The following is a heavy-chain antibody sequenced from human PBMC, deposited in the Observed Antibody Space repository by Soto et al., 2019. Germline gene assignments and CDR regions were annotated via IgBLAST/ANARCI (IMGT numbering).Heavy chain of an antibody. J-gene: IGHJ5*02. V-gene: IGHV6-1*01. D-gene: IGHD1-1*01. CDR3: GRGHLGTERYTLAPFDP. CDR2: TYYRCKWYN. CDR1: WSKDSINSAT. Sequence: SLSHTYEISWSKDSINSATWTLIQHSPSRGLEWLGRTYYRCKWYNDYAISVKGRISINPDTSKNQFSLQLISVTPEDTDVYYCGRGHLGTERYTLAPFDPWGQGTLVTVSS.